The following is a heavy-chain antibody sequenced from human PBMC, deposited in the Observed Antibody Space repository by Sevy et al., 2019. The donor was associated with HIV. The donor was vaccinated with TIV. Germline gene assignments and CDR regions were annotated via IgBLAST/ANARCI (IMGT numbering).Heavy chain of an antibody. D-gene: IGHD6-19*01. CDR2: ISSSSSYT. CDR3: ARSIAVVGVDY. Sequence: GGCLRLSCAASGFTFSDYYMSWIRQAPGKGLEWVSYISSSSSYTNYADSVKGRFTISRDNAKNSLYLQMNSLRAEDTAVYYCARSIAVVGVDYWGQGTLVTVSS. J-gene: IGHJ4*02. CDR1: GFTFSDYY. V-gene: IGHV3-11*06.